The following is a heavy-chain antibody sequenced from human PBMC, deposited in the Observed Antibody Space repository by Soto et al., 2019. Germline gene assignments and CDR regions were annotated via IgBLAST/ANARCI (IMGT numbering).Heavy chain of an antibody. Sequence: GXXVKVSCKASGYTFTRYGINGVRQATGQGLEWMGWMNPNSGNTGYAQKFQGRVTMTRNTSISTAYMELSSLRSEDTAVYYCARYTSIAVAGTSDAFDIWGQGTMVTVSS. CDR1: GYTFTRYG. CDR3: ARYTSIAVAGTSDAFDI. D-gene: IGHD6-19*01. J-gene: IGHJ3*02. CDR2: MNPNSGNT. V-gene: IGHV1-8*01.